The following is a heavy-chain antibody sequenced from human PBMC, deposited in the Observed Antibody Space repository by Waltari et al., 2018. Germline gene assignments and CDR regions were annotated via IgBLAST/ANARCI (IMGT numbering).Heavy chain of an antibody. CDR2: RIPIFGTA. CDR1: GGTFSSYA. D-gene: IGHD2-15*01. CDR3: ARVQCSEDSCYGGAWFDP. J-gene: IGHJ5*02. V-gene: IGHV1-69*13. Sequence: QVQLVQSGAEVKKPGSSVKVSCKASGGTFSSYAISWVRQAPGQGLEWMGGRIPIFGTANYAQKFQGRVTITADESTSTAYMELSSLRSEDTAVYWCARVQCSEDSCYGGAWFDPWGQGTLVTVSS.